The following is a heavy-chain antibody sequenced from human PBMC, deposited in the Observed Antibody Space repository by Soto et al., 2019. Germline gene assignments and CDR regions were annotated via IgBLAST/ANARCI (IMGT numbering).Heavy chain of an antibody. J-gene: IGHJ4*02. CDR1: GFSISTTY. Sequence: SETLSLTCTVSGFSISTTYWSWVRQSPGKGLEWIGYVYNSGSTSYNPSLKSRVTISVDTSKNQFSLRLRSVTAADTAIYYCARIPYSSASFDYWGQGNLVTVS. CDR2: VYNSGST. CDR3: ARIPYSSASFDY. D-gene: IGHD6-19*01. V-gene: IGHV4-59*01.